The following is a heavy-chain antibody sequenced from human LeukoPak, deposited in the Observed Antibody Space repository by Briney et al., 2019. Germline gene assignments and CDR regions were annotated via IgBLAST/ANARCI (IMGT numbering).Heavy chain of an antibody. CDR3: ARDPPAVLLDTYG. CDR2: VYSGGDT. CDR1: GFSVTSNY. V-gene: IGHV3-66*01. D-gene: IGHD2/OR15-2a*01. Sequence: PGGSLRLSCTASGFSVTSNYINWVRQAPGKGLEWVSLVYSGGDTYYADSVKGRFTISRDNSKNMVYLQMNRLRAEDTALYYCARDPPAVLLDTYGWGQGTLVTASS. J-gene: IGHJ4*02.